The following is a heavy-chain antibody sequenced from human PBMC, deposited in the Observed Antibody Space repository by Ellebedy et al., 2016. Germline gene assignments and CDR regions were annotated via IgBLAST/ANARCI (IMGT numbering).Heavy chain of an antibody. Sequence: ESLKISXAGSVFIVNSNYMTWVRQAPGKGLEWVSLLYTDGKTSYADSVKGRFTTSRDNSKDTLYLQMNTLRAEDTAVYYCATRRYGSFDIWGQGTTVTVSS. CDR2: LYTDGKT. CDR1: VFIVNSNY. V-gene: IGHV3-53*01. CDR3: ATRRYGSFDI. J-gene: IGHJ3*02. D-gene: IGHD4-17*01.